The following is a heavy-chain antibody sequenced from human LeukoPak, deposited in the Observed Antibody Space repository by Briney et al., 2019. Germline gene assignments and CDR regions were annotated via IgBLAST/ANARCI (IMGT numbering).Heavy chain of an antibody. V-gene: IGHV1-18*01. Sequence: ASVKVSCKASGYTFTSYGISWVRQAPGQGLEWMGWISAYDGNTNYAQKLQGRVTMTTDTSTSTAYMELRSLRSGDTAVYYCARGPPYVDTAMVRAFDIWGQGTMVTVSS. CDR2: ISAYDGNT. D-gene: IGHD5-18*01. J-gene: IGHJ3*02. CDR3: ARGPPYVDTAMVRAFDI. CDR1: GYTFTSYG.